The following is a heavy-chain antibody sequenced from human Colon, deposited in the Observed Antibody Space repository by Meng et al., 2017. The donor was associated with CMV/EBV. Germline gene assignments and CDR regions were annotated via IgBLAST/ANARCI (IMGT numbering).Heavy chain of an antibody. D-gene: IGHD3-3*01. Sequence: GGSLRLSCSASGFNFRRFEMNWVRQAPGKGLEWVAYISSGGQTIHYADSVKGRFTISRDNTNNSLYLHMTSLRADDTAVYYCARDPSLITISGVVTYGMDVWGPGTTVTVSS. CDR3: ARDPSLITISGVVTYGMDV. CDR2: ISSGGQTI. J-gene: IGHJ6*02. V-gene: IGHV3-48*03. CDR1: GFNFRRFE.